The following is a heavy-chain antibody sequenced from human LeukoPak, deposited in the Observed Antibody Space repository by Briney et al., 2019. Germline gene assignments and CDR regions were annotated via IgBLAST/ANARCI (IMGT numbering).Heavy chain of an antibody. V-gene: IGHV4-34*01. D-gene: IGHD6-13*01. J-gene: IGHJ5*02. CDR3: ATAAGYWFDP. CDR1: GGSFSGYY. Sequence: RASETLSLTCAVYGGSFSGYYWSWIRQPPGKGLEWIGEINHSGSTNHNPSLKSRVTISVDTSKNQFSLKLSSVTAADTAVYYCATAAGYWFDPWGQGTLVTVSS. CDR2: INHSGST.